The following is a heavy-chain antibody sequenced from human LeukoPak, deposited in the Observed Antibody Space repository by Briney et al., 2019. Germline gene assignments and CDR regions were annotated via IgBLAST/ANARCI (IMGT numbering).Heavy chain of an antibody. J-gene: IGHJ4*02. CDR1: GFTFSSYS. CDR2: ISSSSSYI. V-gene: IGHV3-21*01. D-gene: IGHD3/OR15-3a*01. CDR3: ASTRTGYTPTDY. Sequence: PGGSLRLSCAASGFTFSSYSMNWVRQAPGKGLEWVSSISSSSSYIYYADSVKGRFTISRDNAKNSLYLQMNSLRAEDTAVYYCASTRTGYTPTDYWGQGTLVTVSS.